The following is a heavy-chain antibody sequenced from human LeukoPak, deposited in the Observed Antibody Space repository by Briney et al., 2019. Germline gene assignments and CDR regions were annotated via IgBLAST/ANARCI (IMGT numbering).Heavy chain of an antibody. D-gene: IGHD6-13*01. CDR1: GFTFDDYA. V-gene: IGHV3-9*03. CDR3: AKDIAAGGTAFDY. J-gene: IGHJ4*02. Sequence: PGGSLRLSCAASGFTFDDYAMHWVRQAPGKGLEWVSGISWNSGSIGYADSVKGRFTISRDNAKNSLYLQMNSLRVEDMALYYCAKDIAAGGTAFDYWGQGTLVTVSS. CDR2: ISWNSGSI.